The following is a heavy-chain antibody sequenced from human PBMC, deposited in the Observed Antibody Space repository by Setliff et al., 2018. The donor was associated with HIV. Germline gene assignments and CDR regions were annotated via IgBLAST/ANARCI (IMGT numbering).Heavy chain of an antibody. CDR3: ARSPPSLRPSYYDSSGSITAPDAFDI. Sequence: GESLKISCKGSGYSFTSYWIGWARQMPGKGLEWMGIIYPGDSDTRYSPSFQGQVTISADKSISTAYLQWSSLKASDTAMYYCARSPPSLRPSYYDSSGSITAPDAFDIWGQGTMVTVSS. CDR2: IYPGDSDT. CDR1: GYSFTSYW. J-gene: IGHJ3*02. D-gene: IGHD3-22*01. V-gene: IGHV5-51*01.